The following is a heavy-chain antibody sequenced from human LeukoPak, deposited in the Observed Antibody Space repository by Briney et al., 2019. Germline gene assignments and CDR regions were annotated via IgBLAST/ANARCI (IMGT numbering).Heavy chain of an antibody. V-gene: IGHV3-9*01. CDR2: ISWNSGSI. CDR3: ARLSSGYYRPGDY. D-gene: IGHD3-22*01. CDR1: GFTFDDYA. Sequence: PGRSLRLSCAASGFTFDDYAMHWVRQAPGKGLEWVSGISWNSGSIGYADSVKGRFTISRDNAKNSLYLQMNSLRAEDTAVYYCARLSSGYYRPGDYWGQGTLVTVSS. J-gene: IGHJ4*02.